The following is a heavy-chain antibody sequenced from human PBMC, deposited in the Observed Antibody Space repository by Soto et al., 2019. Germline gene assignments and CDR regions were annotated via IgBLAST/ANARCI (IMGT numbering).Heavy chain of an antibody. CDR3: ARGPAYSDSWYGFDY. V-gene: IGHV3-74*01. CDR2: INNDGSST. Sequence: EVQLVASGGGLVQPGGSLRLSCVASGFTFSRHWMHWVRQAPGKGLLWVSRINNDGSSTSYADSVKGRFTISRDNAKNTLYLQVNSLRAEDTAVYYCARGPAYSDSWYGFDYWGQGTLGTVSS. CDR1: GFTFSRHW. J-gene: IGHJ4*02. D-gene: IGHD6-13*01.